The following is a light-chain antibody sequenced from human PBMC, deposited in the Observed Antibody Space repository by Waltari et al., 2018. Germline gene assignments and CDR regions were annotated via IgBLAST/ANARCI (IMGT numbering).Light chain of an antibody. V-gene: IGKV3-20*01. CDR1: QSVSSSY. CDR2: GAS. Sequence: EIVLTQSPGTLSLSPGERATLSCRASQSVSSSYVAWYQQKPGQAPRRLIYGASSRATGVPDRFRGSGSRTDFTLTISSLEPEDFAVYYCQQYGSSPRSFGQGTKVEIK. J-gene: IGKJ1*01. CDR3: QQYGSSPRS.